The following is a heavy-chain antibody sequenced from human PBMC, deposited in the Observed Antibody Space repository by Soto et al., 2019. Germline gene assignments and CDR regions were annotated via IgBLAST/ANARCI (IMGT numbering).Heavy chain of an antibody. D-gene: IGHD3-22*01. CDR1: GGTFSNYA. Sequence: QVQLVQSGAEMKTPGSSVKVSCKASGGTFSNYAINWVRQAPGQGLEWMGGLLPIYGTVNYAQKFQGRVTITADEATNTAYMELSSLRSEDTAVYHCARGAPYDTSGYPFAYWGRGTLVTVSS. CDR2: LLPIYGTV. V-gene: IGHV1-69*01. CDR3: ARGAPYDTSGYPFAY. J-gene: IGHJ4*02.